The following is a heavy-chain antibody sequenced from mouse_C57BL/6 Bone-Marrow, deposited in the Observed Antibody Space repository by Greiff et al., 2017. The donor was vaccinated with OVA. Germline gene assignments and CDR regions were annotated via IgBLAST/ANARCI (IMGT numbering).Heavy chain of an antibody. Sequence: EVKLEESGPVLVKPGASVKMSCKASGYTFTDYYMNWVKQSHGKSLEWIGVINPYNGGTSYNQKFKGKATLTVDKSSSTAYMELNSLTSEDSAVYYCARCDGYYGRAMDYWGQGTSVTVSS. D-gene: IGHD2-3*01. CDR2: INPYNGGT. V-gene: IGHV1-19*01. CDR1: GYTFTDYY. J-gene: IGHJ4*01. CDR3: ARCDGYYGRAMDY.